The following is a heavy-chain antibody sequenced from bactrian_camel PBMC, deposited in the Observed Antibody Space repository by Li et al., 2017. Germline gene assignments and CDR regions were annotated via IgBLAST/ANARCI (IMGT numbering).Heavy chain of an antibody. J-gene: IGHJ4*01. CDR2: IRRGGGET. CDR3: AAGTSSSALCSLRADEYTY. Sequence: VQLVESGGGSVQTGGSLRLSCVVSGHSRGSDCVGWYRLPPGRAPAEREGIAAIRRGGGETWYAGSVKGRFTISKDNAKGTLYLQMNTLKPEDTAMYYCAAGTSSSALCSLRADEYTYWGQGTQVTVS. V-gene: IGHV3S32*01. CDR1: GHSRGSDC. D-gene: IGHD1*01.